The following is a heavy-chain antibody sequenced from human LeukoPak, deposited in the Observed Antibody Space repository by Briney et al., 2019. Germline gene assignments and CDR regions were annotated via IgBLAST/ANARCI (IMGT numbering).Heavy chain of an antibody. CDR2: INSDGIT. J-gene: IGHJ4*02. CDR3: ARGEGIAAAGSY. CDR1: GFILSSYW. D-gene: IGHD6-13*01. Sequence: PGGSLRLSCAASGFILSSYWMHWVRQAPGKGLVWVSRINSDGITTYADSVKGRFTISRDNAKNTLYLQMNSLRAEDTAVYYCARGEGIAAAGSYWGQGTLVTVSS. V-gene: IGHV3-74*01.